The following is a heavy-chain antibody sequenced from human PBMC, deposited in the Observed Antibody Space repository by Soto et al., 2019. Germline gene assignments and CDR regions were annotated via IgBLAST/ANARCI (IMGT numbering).Heavy chain of an antibody. CDR1: GYTFTTDW. CDR2: IYPGDSDT. D-gene: IGHD3-22*01. V-gene: IGHV5-51*01. CDR3: ARVFRCGGYPEYYFDY. Sequence: GVSLKISCKTSGYTFTTDWIGWVRQMPGKGLEWMGIIYPGDSDTRYSPSFQGQVTISADKSTRTAYLQWSSLKASDTAKYYCARVFRCGGYPEYYFDYWGQGALVTVSS. J-gene: IGHJ4*02.